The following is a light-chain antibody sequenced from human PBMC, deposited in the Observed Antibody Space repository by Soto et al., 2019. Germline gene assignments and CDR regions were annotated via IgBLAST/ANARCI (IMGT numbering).Light chain of an antibody. V-gene: IGLV1-47*01. CDR1: SSNIGSEY. CDR2: RNN. Sequence: QSVLTQPPSASGTPGQRVTISCSGSSSNIGSEYVVWYQHLPGTAPKLLIYRNNQRPSGVPDRFAGSKSGTSASLAISGLRSEDEADYYCAARDDSLSGHWVFGGGTKLTLL. J-gene: IGLJ3*02. CDR3: AARDDSLSGHWV.